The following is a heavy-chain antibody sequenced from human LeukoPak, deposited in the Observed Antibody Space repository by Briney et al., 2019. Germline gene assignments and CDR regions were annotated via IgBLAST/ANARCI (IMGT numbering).Heavy chain of an antibody. CDR3: ARGHAWCSGGSCYSYSYYYYGMDV. CDR1: GGSISSSNW. Sequence: SETLSLTCAVSGGSISSSNWWSWVRQPPGKGLEWIGEINHSGSTNYNPSLKSRVTISVDTSKNQFSLKLSSVTAADTAVYYCARGHAWCSGGSCYSYSYYYYGMDVWGQGTTVTVSS. J-gene: IGHJ6*02. D-gene: IGHD2-15*01. V-gene: IGHV4-4*02. CDR2: INHSGST.